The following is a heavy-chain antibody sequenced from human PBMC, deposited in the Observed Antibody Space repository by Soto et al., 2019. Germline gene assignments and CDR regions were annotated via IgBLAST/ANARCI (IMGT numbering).Heavy chain of an antibody. V-gene: IGHV3-30*18. Sequence: LKLSCADPGVTFSSYDMHWVRQAPGKGLEWVAVIPYDGSNEYYADSVKGRFTISRDLTKNTLYLQMNSLRTEDTAVYYCAKGGNGSGNLLVYWGQGTLVTVSS. J-gene: IGHJ4*02. D-gene: IGHD3-3*01. CDR2: IPYDGSNE. CDR3: AKGGNGSGNLLVY. CDR1: GVTFSSYD.